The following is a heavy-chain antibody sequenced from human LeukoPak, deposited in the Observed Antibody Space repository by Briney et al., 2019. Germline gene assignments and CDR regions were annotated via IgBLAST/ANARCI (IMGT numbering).Heavy chain of an antibody. D-gene: IGHD6-13*01. CDR2: ISGSGGST. V-gene: IGHV3-23*01. CDR1: GFPFSSYA. Sequence: PGGSRRLSCAASGFPFSSYAMSWVRQAPGKGLEWVSAISGSGGSTYYADSVKGRFTISRDNSKNTLYLQMNILRAEDMAVYYCAKDGYDYYYYYMDVWGKGTTVTVSS. J-gene: IGHJ6*03. CDR3: AKDGYDYYYYYMDV.